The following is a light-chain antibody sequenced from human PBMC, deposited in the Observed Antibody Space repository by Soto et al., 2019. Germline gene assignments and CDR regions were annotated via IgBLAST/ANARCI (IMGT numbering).Light chain of an antibody. CDR1: QSVSSL. CDR2: GAS. V-gene: IGKV3-15*01. Sequence: EVVMTQSPATLSLSPGERATLSCRASQSVSSLLAWYQQKPGRAPRLLIYGASTRATGIPARFSGRGSGTEFTLTISSLEPEDFVTYYCQQTYSTPITFGQGTRLEI. CDR3: QQTYSTPIT. J-gene: IGKJ5*01.